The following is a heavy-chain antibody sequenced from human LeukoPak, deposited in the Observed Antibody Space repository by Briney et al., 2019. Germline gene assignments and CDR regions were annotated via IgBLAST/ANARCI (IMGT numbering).Heavy chain of an antibody. Sequence: GGSLRLSCVVSDFTLSSHGMHWVRQAPGKALEWVAVFVYDGSSQFYADSVKGRFTISRDNAKNSLYLQMNSLRAEDTAVYYCAREGTKRRAFDIWGQGTMVTVSS. CDR1: DFTLSSHG. D-gene: IGHD1-7*01. V-gene: IGHV3-33*08. CDR3: AREGTKRRAFDI. CDR2: FVYDGSSQ. J-gene: IGHJ3*02.